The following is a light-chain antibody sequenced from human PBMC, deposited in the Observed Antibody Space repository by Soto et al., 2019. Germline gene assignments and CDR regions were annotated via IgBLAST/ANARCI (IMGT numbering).Light chain of an antibody. J-gene: IGKJ1*01. CDR2: GVS. CDR3: HQYGSSPRT. CDR1: HSLSSSS. Sequence: EIVLTQSPGTLSLSPGERATLSCRASHSLSSSSLAWYQQKPGQAPRLLVYGVSNRATGIPDRFSGSGSGTDFTLTISRLEPEDFAVDYCHQYGSSPRTFGQGTNVEIK. V-gene: IGKV3-20*01.